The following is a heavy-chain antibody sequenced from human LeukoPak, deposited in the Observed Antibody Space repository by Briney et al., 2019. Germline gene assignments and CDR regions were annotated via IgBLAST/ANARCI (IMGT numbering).Heavy chain of an antibody. CDR2: ISAYNGNT. V-gene: IGHV1-18*01. Sequence: ASVKVSCKASGYTFTSYGISWVRQAPGQGLEWMGWISAYNGNTNYAQKLQGRVTMTTDTSTSTAYMELSRLRSDDTAVYYCARTRNYDILTGYYTDDAFDIWGQGTMVTVSS. CDR3: ARTRNYDILTGYYTDDAFDI. CDR1: GYTFTSYG. J-gene: IGHJ3*02. D-gene: IGHD3-9*01.